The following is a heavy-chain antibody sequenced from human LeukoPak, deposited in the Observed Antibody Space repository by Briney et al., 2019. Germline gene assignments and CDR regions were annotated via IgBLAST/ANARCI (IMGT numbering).Heavy chain of an antibody. D-gene: IGHD6-19*01. CDR1: GFTFSDHY. V-gene: IGHV3-11*04. J-gene: IGHJ3*02. CDR2: IGISGSPI. Sequence: PGGSLRLSCAASGFTFSDHYMTWIRQAPGKGVEWVSVIGISGSPIYYADSVKGRFTISRDNAKKSLYLQLNSLRAEDTAVYYCASVWQWLVLNALDIWGQGTMVTVSS. CDR3: ASVWQWLVLNALDI.